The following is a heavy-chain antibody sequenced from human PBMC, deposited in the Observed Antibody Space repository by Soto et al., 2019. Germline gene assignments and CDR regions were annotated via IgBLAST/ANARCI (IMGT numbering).Heavy chain of an antibody. CDR1: GGTFSSYA. V-gene: IGHV1-69*13. CDR3: ARGGLDIVATITIIDAFDI. D-gene: IGHD5-12*01. CDR2: IIPIFGTA. Sequence: ASVKVSCKASGGTFSSYAISWVRQAPGQGLEWMGGIIPIFGTANYAQKFQGRVTITADESTSTAYMELSSLRSEDTAVYYCARGGLDIVATITIIDAFDIWGQGTMVTVSS. J-gene: IGHJ3*02.